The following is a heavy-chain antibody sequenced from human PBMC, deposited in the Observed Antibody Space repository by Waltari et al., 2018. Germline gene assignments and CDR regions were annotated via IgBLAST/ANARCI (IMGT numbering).Heavy chain of an antibody. CDR1: GGSISSYY. D-gene: IGHD2-15*01. Sequence: QVQLQESGPGLVKPSETLSLTCTVSGGSISSYYWSWIRQPAGTGLEWIGRICTSGSTNYNPSLKSRVTMSVDTSKNQFSLKLSSVTAADTAVYYCARRGRVVVAATPYYYYGMDVWGQGTTVTVSS. J-gene: IGHJ6*02. CDR2: ICTSGST. CDR3: ARRGRVVVAATPYYYYGMDV. V-gene: IGHV4-4*07.